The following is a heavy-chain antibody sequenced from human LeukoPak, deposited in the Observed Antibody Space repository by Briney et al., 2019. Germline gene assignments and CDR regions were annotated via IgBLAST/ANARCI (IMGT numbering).Heavy chain of an antibody. D-gene: IGHD5-12*01. V-gene: IGHV5-51*01. J-gene: IGHJ3*01. Sequence: GESLKISCKGSGYSFATYWIGWVRQMPGKGLEWMGINYPGDSDTTYSPSFQGQVTLSADRSISTAYLQWNSLKASDTAMYYCARRVSSSGFDAFDVWGQGTMVTVSS. CDR1: GYSFATYW. CDR3: ARRVSSSGFDAFDV. CDR2: NYPGDSDT.